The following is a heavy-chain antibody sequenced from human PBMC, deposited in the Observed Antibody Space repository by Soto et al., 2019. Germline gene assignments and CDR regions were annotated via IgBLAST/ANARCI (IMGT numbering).Heavy chain of an antibody. Sequence: SETLSLTCTVSGGSISSYYWSWIRQPPGKGLEWIGYIYYSGSTNYNPPLKSRVTISVDTSKNQFSLKLSSVTAADTAVYYCARGRGHIVVVTAIRPAYYFDYWGQGTLVTVSS. CDR1: GGSISSYY. V-gene: IGHV4-59*01. CDR2: IYYSGST. J-gene: IGHJ4*02. CDR3: ARGRGHIVVVTAIRPAYYFDY. D-gene: IGHD2-21*02.